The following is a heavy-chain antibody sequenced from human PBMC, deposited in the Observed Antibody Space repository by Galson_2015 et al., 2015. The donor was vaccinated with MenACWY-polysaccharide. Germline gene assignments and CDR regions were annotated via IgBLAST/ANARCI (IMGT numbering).Heavy chain of an antibody. CDR1: GFTFGDYA. V-gene: IGHV3-49*03. CDR3: SIDRPIDY. Sequence: SLRLSCAASGFTFGDYAMAWFRQAPGKGLEWVGFIRCKASGETTGYAASVKGRFTISRDDSKRTAYMQMNRLQNEDTSIYDCSIDRPIDYWGHGTLVTVSS. J-gene: IGHJ4*01. CDR2: IRCKASGETT. D-gene: IGHD6-6*01.